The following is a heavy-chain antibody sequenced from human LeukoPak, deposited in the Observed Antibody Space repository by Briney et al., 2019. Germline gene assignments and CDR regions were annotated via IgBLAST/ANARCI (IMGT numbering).Heavy chain of an antibody. CDR2: IYYRGST. CDR3: ARLSVNSGGHYYSDY. Sequence: TSETLSLTCTVSGGSISSDYWGWIRQPPGKGLEWIGYIYYRGSTNYNPSLKSRVTISVDTSKNQFSLKLSSVTAADTAVYYCARLSVNSGGHYYSDYGGKEPLVTVS. CDR1: GGSISSDY. J-gene: IGHJ4*02. V-gene: IGHV4-59*01. D-gene: IGHD2-15*01.